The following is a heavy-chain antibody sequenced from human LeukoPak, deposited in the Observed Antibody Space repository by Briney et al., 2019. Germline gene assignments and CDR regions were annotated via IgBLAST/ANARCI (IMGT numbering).Heavy chain of an antibody. D-gene: IGHD2-2*01. CDR1: GFTFSSSA. CDR3: ARDFSARYQLLFSYGMDV. J-gene: IGHJ6*02. CDR2: ISASGGST. Sequence: GGSLRLSCAASGFTFSSSAMSWVRQVPGKGLEWVSGISASGGSTYYADSVRGRFTISRDNSKNTLYLQMNSLRAEDTAVYYCARDFSARYQLLFSYGMDVWGQGTTVTVSS. V-gene: IGHV3-23*01.